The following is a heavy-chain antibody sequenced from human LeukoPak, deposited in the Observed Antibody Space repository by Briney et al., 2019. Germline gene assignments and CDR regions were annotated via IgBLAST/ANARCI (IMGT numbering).Heavy chain of an antibody. D-gene: IGHD3-3*01. CDR2: ISGSGGST. V-gene: IGHV3-23*01. J-gene: IGHJ6*03. Sequence: HAGGSLRLSCAASGFTFSSYAMSWVRHAPGKGLEWVSAISGSGGSTYYADSVKGRFTISRDNSKNTLYLQMNSLRAEDTAVYYCAKEVLRFLEWPRGYMDVWGKGTTVTVAS. CDR1: GFTFSSYA. CDR3: AKEVLRFLEWPRGYMDV.